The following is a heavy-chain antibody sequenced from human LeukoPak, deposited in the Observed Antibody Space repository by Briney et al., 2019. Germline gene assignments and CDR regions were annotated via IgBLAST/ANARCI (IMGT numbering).Heavy chain of an antibody. CDR2: ISSSSSYI. CDR3: ARVIAVAGTGNY. CDR1: GLTFSSYS. D-gene: IGHD6-19*01. V-gene: IGHV3-21*01. Sequence: GGSLRLSCAASGLTFSSYSMNWVRQAPGKGLEWVSSISSSSSYIYYADSVKGRFTISRDNAKNSLYLQMNSLRAEDTAVYYCARVIAVAGTGNYWGQGTLVTVSS. J-gene: IGHJ4*02.